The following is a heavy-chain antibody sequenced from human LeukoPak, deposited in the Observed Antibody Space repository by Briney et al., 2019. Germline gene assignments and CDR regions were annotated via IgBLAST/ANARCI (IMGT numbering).Heavy chain of an antibody. CDR3: AKGPWQPLLPYYFDY. Sequence: PGGSLRLSCAASGFTFSSYAMSWVRQAPGKGLEWVSAISGSGGSTYYADSVKGRFTISRDNSKNTLYLQMNSLRAEDTAVYYCAKGPWQPLLPYYFDYWGQGTLVTVSS. CDR2: ISGSGGST. V-gene: IGHV3-23*01. D-gene: IGHD2-21*02. J-gene: IGHJ4*02. CDR1: GFTFSSYA.